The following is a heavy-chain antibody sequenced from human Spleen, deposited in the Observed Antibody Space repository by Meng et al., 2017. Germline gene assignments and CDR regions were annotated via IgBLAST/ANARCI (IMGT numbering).Heavy chain of an antibody. Sequence: VAVLSDGGTNKQYXDSVKGRFTISRDNSKNTLYLQMNSLRAEDTAVYYCARDYPALPHVVPAAKLLFDYWGQGTVVTVSS. CDR2: LSDGGTNK. CDR3: ARDYPALPHVVPAAKLLFDY. D-gene: IGHD2-2*01. J-gene: IGHJ4*02. V-gene: IGHV3-30*01.